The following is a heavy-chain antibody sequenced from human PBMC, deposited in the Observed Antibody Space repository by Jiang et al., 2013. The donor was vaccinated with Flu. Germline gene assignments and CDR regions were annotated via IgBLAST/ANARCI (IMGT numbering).Heavy chain of an antibody. V-gene: IGHV3-23*01. CDR3: AVGFCGSTSCYTFDY. Sequence: VQLLESGGGLVQPGGSLRLSCAASGFTFRDYDISWVRQAPGKRLEWVSLISGSSADTYYTDSVKGRFTISRDNSKNTLYLQMNSLRADDTAVYYCAVGFCGSTSCYTFDYWGQGTLVTVSS. J-gene: IGHJ4*02. D-gene: IGHD2-2*02. CDR2: ISGSSADT. CDR1: GFTFRDYD.